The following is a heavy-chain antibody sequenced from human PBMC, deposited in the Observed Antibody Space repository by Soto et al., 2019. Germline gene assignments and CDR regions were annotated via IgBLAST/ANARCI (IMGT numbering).Heavy chain of an antibody. D-gene: IGHD6-25*01. J-gene: IGHJ6*02. CDR1: GFTFTNYF. CDR2: ISPYDGTT. CDR3: ARGDGRGTSGFYFYYGMDV. Sequence: QVQLVQSGTEVKKPGASVKISCKASGFTFTNYFFHWVRQAPRQGLQWMGIISPYDGTTNYFKSLQGRVTLTSDTSTSTVYMELSSLTSEDTAVYYCARGDGRGTSGFYFYYGMDVWGHGTTVAVSS. V-gene: IGHV1-46*01.